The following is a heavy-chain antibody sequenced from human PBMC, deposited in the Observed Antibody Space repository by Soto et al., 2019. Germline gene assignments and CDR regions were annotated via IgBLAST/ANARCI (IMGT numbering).Heavy chain of an antibody. J-gene: IGHJ6*02. CDR1: GFTFSSYA. CDR3: ARHVRRQLVPVYYYGMDV. D-gene: IGHD6-6*01. V-gene: IGHV3-30-3*01. Sequence: QVQLVESGGGVVQPGRSLRLSCAASGFTFSSYAMHWVRQAPGKGLEWVAVISYDGSNKYYADFVKGRFTISRDNSKNTLYLQMNSLRAEDTAVYYCARHVRRQLVPVYYYGMDVWGQGTTVTVSS. CDR2: ISYDGSNK.